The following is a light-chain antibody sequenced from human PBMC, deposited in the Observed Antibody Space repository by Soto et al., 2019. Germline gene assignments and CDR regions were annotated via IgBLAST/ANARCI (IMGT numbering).Light chain of an antibody. CDR1: SSDVGNYNY. CDR3: SSYTTTGTRV. V-gene: IGLV2-14*01. Sequence: QSALTQPASVSGSPGHLITISCTGTSSDVGNYNYVSWYQQYAGKAPKRVIYDVSKRPSGVPNRFSGSKSGNTASLTISGLQAEGEADYYCSSYTTTGTRVFGGGTKLTVL. J-gene: IGLJ2*01. CDR2: DVS.